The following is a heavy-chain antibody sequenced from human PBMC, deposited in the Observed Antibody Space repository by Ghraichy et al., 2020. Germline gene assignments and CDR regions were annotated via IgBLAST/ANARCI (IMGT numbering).Heavy chain of an antibody. CDR1: GFNFRSYA. V-gene: IGHV3-64D*06. Sequence: GGSLRLSCSASGFNFRSYAMHWVRQAPGKGLEYVSVIRSNGYNPYYADSVKGRFTISRDNSKNTLYLQMSGLRAEDTAVYYCVKDPGSGCTGSGCHYYGFDIWGQGTMVTVSS. CDR3: VKDPGSGCTGSGCHYYGFDI. CDR2: IRSNGYNP. J-gene: IGHJ3*02. D-gene: IGHD2-15*01.